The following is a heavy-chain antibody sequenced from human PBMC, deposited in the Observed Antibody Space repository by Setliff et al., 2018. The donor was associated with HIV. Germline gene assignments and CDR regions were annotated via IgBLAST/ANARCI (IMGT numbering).Heavy chain of an antibody. CDR2: INGGNGDS. V-gene: IGHV1-3*01. D-gene: IGHD7-27*01. CDR1: GYTFPDYA. J-gene: IGHJ4*02. CDR3: ARDLLGRRFDY. Sequence: ASVKVSCKAYGYTFPDYAMHWVRQAPGQRLEWMGWINGGNGDSMYSQQFQGRVTITTDESTSTAYMELSSLRSEDTAVYYCARDLLGRRFDYWGQGTLVTVSS.